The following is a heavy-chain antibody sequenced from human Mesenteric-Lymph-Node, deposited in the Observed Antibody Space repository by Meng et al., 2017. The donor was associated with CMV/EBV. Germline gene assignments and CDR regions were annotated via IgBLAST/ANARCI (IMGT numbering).Heavy chain of an antibody. CDR3: AKSTPDHFDYYFGA. CDR2: ITVSGGGR. J-gene: IGHJ5*02. V-gene: IGHV3-23*01. D-gene: IGHD1-26*01. Sequence: GESLKISCAASGFTFSNCAMTWVRQAPGKGLEWVSAITVSGGGRYYAGSVKGRFTISRDNSQNTLYLQMNSLGADDTAIYYCAKSTPDHFDYYFGARGQGTLVTVSS. CDR1: GFTFSNCA.